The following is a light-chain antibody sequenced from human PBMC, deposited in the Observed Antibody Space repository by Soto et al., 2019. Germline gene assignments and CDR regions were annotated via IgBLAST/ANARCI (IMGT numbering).Light chain of an antibody. Sequence: EIVLTQSPATLSVSAGGTVTLSCRASQSIRTNVAWYQQISGQAPRLLVYGASTRATGVPARFSGSGSGTEFILTISSLQSEDSAFYYCQQYFNWPLTWTFGPGSKVQIK. CDR2: GAS. V-gene: IGKV3-15*01. CDR3: QQYFNWPLTWT. J-gene: IGKJ1*01. CDR1: QSIRTN.